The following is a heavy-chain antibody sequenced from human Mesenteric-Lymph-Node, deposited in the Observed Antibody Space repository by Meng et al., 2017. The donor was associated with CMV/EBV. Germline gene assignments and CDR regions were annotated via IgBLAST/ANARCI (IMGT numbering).Heavy chain of an antibody. J-gene: IGHJ4*02. CDR2: IYGTGIT. V-gene: IGHV4-61*08. CDR1: GVSGTSAGYH. D-gene: IGHD2/OR15-2a*01. Sequence: GQAPLQPSTPLSVTCIVAGVSGTSAGYHCGWIRQSPGKGMEWIGYIYGTGITIYNPSLKSRVTILLETSKNQFSLKLHSVTTADTAVYYCAKSRSSTPGIVDDWGQGTLVTVSS. CDR3: AKSRSSTPGIVDD.